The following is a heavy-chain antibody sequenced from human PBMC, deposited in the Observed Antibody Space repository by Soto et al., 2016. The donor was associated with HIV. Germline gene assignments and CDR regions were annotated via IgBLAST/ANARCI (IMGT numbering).Heavy chain of an antibody. V-gene: IGHV3-33*01. CDR2: VWYDGSNK. CDR1: GFTFSSYG. J-gene: IGHJ4*02. Sequence: VQLVESGGGVVQPGRSLRLSCAASGFTFSSYGMHWVRQAPGKGLEWVGTVWYDGSNKYYGDSLKGRFSISRDNSKNTLYLQMNSLRADDTAVYYCARDKRDRGLDYWGQGTLVTVSS. CDR3: ARDKRDRGLDY.